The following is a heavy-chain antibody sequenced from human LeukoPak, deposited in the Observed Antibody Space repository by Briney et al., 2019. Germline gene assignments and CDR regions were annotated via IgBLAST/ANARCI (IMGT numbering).Heavy chain of an antibody. V-gene: IGHV4-39*07. CDR2: IYYSGST. CDR3: ARDPRHFYYDSSGYHRNDAFDI. CDR1: GGSISSSSYY. J-gene: IGHJ3*02. Sequence: SETLSLTCTVSGGSISSSSYYWGWIRQPPGKGLEWIGSIYYSGSTYYNPSLKSRVTISVDTSKNQFSLKLRSVTAADTAVYYCARDPRHFYYDSSGYHRNDAFDIWGQGTTVTVSS. D-gene: IGHD3-22*01.